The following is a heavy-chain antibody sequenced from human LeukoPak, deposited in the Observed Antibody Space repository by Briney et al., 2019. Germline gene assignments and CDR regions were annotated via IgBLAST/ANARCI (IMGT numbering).Heavy chain of an antibody. CDR2: ISGSGGST. V-gene: IGHV3-23*01. CDR1: GFTFSSYA. J-gene: IGHJ3*02. CDR3: ARDGTGDQGGDAFDI. D-gene: IGHD7-27*01. Sequence: GSLRLSCAASGFTFSSYAMSWVRQAPGKGLEWVSAISGSGGSTYYADSVKGRFTISRDNSKSTLYLQMNSLRAEDTAVYYCARDGTGDQGGDAFDIWGQGTMVTVSS.